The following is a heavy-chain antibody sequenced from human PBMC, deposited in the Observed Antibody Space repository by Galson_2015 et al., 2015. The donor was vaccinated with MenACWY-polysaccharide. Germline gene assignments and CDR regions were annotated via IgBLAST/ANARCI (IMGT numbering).Heavy chain of an antibody. Sequence: SLRLSCAASGFPFSVYSMNWVRQAPGKGLEWVAVVSHDGNYEYYADSVKGRFSISRDNSKNTLYLGMNSLRVEDTALYYCVRIGHEYSYGGGFDPWGQGALVTVSS. D-gene: IGHD5-18*01. J-gene: IGHJ5*02. CDR3: VRIGHEYSYGGGFDP. V-gene: IGHV3-30-3*01. CDR2: VSHDGNYE. CDR1: GFPFSVYS.